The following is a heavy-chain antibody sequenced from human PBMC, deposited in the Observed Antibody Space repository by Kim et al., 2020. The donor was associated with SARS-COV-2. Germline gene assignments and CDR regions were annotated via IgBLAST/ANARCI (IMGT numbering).Heavy chain of an antibody. Sequence: YYADSVKGRFTISRDNSKNTLYLQMNSLRAEDTAVYYCARGQYSSSSFSYWGQGTLVTVSS. D-gene: IGHD6-6*01. V-gene: IGHV3-30*01. CDR3: ARGQYSSSSFSY. J-gene: IGHJ4*02.